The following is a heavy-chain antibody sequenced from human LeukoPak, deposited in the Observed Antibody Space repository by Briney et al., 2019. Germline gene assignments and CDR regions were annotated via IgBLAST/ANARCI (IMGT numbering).Heavy chain of an antibody. CDR2: IWYDGSNK. CDR3: ARELPPLEKYYFDY. D-gene: IGHD3-3*01. J-gene: IGHJ4*02. V-gene: IGHV3-33*08. Sequence: GSLRLSCAASGFTFSSYGMHWVRQAPGKGLQWVAVIWYDGSNKYYADSVKGRFTISRDNSKNTLSLQMDSLRAEDTAVYYCARELPPLEKYYFDYWGQGTLVTVSS. CDR1: GFTFSSYG.